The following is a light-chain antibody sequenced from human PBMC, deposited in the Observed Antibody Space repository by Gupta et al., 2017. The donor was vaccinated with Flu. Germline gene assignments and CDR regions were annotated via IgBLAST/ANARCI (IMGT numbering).Light chain of an antibody. J-gene: IGKJ3*01. CDR3: RQTLQAPST. CDR1: QSLLHSNGYNY. Sequence: VTPGEPASISCKASQSLLHSNGYNYLDWYLQKPGQSPQLLIYLGSNRASGVPDRFSGGGSGTDFTLKISRVEAEDVGVYFCRQTLQAPSTFGPGTKVDI. V-gene: IGKV2-28*01. CDR2: LGS.